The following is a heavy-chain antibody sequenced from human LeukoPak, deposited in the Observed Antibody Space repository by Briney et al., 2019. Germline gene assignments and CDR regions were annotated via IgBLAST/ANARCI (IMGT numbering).Heavy chain of an antibody. Sequence: SETLPLTCLVSGDSIRTTSFWGWIRQPPGMGLEWIASASHSGINYYNRSLQSRVIVSADTSKNQFSLRLTSVTAADTAVYYCARRGGHSWDVGNWFDPWGQGILVTVSS. CDR3: ARRGGHSWDVGNWFDP. CDR2: ASHSGIN. D-gene: IGHD6-13*01. CDR1: GDSIRTTSF. V-gene: IGHV4-39*01. J-gene: IGHJ5*02.